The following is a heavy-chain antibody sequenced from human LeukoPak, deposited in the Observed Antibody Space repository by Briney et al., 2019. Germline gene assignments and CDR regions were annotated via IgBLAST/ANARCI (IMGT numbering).Heavy chain of an antibody. D-gene: IGHD6-19*01. CDR2: ISSSGSTI. V-gene: IGHV3-11*01. Sequence: GGSLRLSRAASGFTLSDNYMSSIRQAPGKGREWVSYISSSGSTIYYADSVKGRFTISRDNAKNSLYLQMNSLRAEDTAVYYCARDGSSYYYYYMDVWGKGTTVTVSS. CDR1: GFTLSDNY. J-gene: IGHJ6*03. CDR3: ARDGSSYYYYYMDV.